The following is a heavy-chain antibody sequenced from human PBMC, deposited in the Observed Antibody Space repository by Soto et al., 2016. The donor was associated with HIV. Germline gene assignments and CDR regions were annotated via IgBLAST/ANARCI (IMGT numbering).Heavy chain of an antibody. CDR3: ARARENYYGSLPYYFDY. CDR1: GFISSDYY. D-gene: IGHD3-10*01. Sequence: VQLVESGGGLVKPGGSLRLSCAASGFISSDYYMSWIRQAPGKGLEWVSYISSSSSYTNYADSVKGRFTISRDNAKNSLYLQMNSLRAEDTAVYYCARARENYYGSLPYYFDYWGQGTLVTVSS. J-gene: IGHJ4*02. V-gene: IGHV3-11*05. CDR2: ISSSSSYT.